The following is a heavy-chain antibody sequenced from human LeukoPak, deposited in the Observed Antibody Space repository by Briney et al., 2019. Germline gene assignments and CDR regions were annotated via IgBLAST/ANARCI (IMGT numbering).Heavy chain of an antibody. Sequence: ASVKVSCKVSGYTLTELSMHWVRQAPGKGLEWMGGFDPEDGETIYAQKFQGRVTMTEDTSTDTAYMELSSLRSEDTAVYYCARDYDILTGYSKRFDYWGQGTLVTVSS. J-gene: IGHJ4*02. V-gene: IGHV1-24*01. D-gene: IGHD3-9*01. CDR3: ARDYDILTGYSKRFDY. CDR1: GYTLTELS. CDR2: FDPEDGET.